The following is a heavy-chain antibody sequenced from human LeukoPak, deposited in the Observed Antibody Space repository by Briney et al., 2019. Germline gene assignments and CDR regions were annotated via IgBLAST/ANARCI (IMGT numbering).Heavy chain of an antibody. J-gene: IGHJ4*02. CDR1: GFSLSTSGMC. CDR3: ARTNSITGSNPFDY. V-gene: IGHV2-70*11. CDR2: IDWDDDK. D-gene: IGHD1-20*01. Sequence: SGPTLVNPTQTLTLTCTFSGFSLSTSGMCVSWIRQPPGKALEWLARIDWDDDKYYRTSLKTRLTISKDTSKNQVVLTMTNMDPVDSATYYCARTNSITGSNPFDYWGQGTLVTVSS.